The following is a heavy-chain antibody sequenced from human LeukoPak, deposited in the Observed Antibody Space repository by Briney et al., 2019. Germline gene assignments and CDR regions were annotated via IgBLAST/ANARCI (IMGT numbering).Heavy chain of an antibody. CDR2: IYHSGST. J-gene: IGHJ4*02. CDR3: ARAPTVTAGRFDY. D-gene: IGHD4-17*01. V-gene: IGHV4-4*02. CDR1: GGSISSSNW. Sequence: SETLSLTCTVSGGSISSSNWWSWVRQPPGKGLEWIGEIYHSGSTNYNPSLKSRVTISVDKSKNQFSLKLSSVTAADTAVYYCARAPTVTAGRFDYWGQGTLVTVSS.